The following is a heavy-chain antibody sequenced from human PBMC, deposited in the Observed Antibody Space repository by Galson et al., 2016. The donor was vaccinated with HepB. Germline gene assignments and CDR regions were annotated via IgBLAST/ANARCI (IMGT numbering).Heavy chain of an antibody. CDR2: INAGNGNT. CDR1: GYTFTTYA. Sequence: SVKVSCKASGYTFTTYAIQWVRQAPGQRLQWMGWINAGNGNTKYSQMFKGRVTITRDTSANTGYMELSSLRPEDTAVYYCARGQGLVQQVVHGDFYYGMDVWGQGTTVTVSS. J-gene: IGHJ6*02. D-gene: IGHD6-13*01. CDR3: ARGQGLVQQVVHGDFYYGMDV. V-gene: IGHV1-3*01.